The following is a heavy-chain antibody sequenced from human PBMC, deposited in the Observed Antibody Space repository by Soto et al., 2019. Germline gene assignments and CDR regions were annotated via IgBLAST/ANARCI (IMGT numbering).Heavy chain of an antibody. CDR2: IYYSGST. D-gene: IGHD3-22*01. CDR3: ARVLRYYYDSSGYSHFDY. V-gene: IGHV4-31*02. Sequence: LCGGSISSGGYYWSWIRQHPGKGLEWIGYIYYSGSTHYNPSLKSRVTISVDTSKNQFSLKLSSVTAADTAVYYCARVLRYYYDSSGYSHFDYWGQGTLVTVSS. J-gene: IGHJ4*02. CDR1: GGSISSGGYY.